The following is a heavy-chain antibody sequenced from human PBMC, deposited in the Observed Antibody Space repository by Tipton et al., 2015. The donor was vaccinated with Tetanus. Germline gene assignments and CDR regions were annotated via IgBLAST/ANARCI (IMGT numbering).Heavy chain of an antibody. V-gene: IGHV4-30-2*01. Sequence: TLSLTCAVSGGSISSGGYSWTWIRQPPGKGLQWIGYMYYSGTTHYNPSLKSRVTISIDRSKNQLSLKLTSVTAADTAVYYCARGTGTGPAYNWFDPWDQGTLVTVSS. CDR3: ARGTGTGPAYNWFDP. CDR1: GGSISSGGYS. CDR2: MYYSGTT. J-gene: IGHJ5*02. D-gene: IGHD2-8*02.